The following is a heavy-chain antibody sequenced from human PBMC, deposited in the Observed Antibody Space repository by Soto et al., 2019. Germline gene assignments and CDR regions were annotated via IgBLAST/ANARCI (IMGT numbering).Heavy chain of an antibody. CDR3: ARDLAWKRGKVGRYYYGMDV. J-gene: IGHJ6*02. CDR1: GFIFSDYY. Sequence: QVLLVESGGGLVKAGGSLRLSCAASGFIFSDYYMSWVRQTPGKGLEWVSYISTRSTDTNYADSVKGRFTISRDNTKNSLYLQMDSLRVEDTAVYYCARDLAWKRGKVGRYYYGMDVWGQGTTVTVSS. D-gene: IGHD1-1*01. CDR2: ISTRSTDT. V-gene: IGHV3-11*06.